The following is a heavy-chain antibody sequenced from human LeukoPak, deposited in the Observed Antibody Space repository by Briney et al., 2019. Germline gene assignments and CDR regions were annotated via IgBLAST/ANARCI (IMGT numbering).Heavy chain of an antibody. D-gene: IGHD3-9*01. CDR1: GFTLSSFW. V-gene: IGHV3-7*03. Sequence: GGSLRLSCAASGFTLSSFWMSWVRQAPGKGLEWVANIKEDGREKYYVDSVKGRFTVSRDKAKNSLYLQMNSLRAEDTAVYYCARDHYFAEDYWGQGTLVTVSS. J-gene: IGHJ4*02. CDR2: IKEDGREK. CDR3: ARDHYFAEDY.